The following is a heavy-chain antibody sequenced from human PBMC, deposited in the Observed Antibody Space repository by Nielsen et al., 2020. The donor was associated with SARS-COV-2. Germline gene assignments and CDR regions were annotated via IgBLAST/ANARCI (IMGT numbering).Heavy chain of an antibody. V-gene: IGHV4-30-4*01. CDR2: IYYSGTT. Sequence: SETLSLTCTVSGVFLYCCDYYWNWLRQPPGTGLEWLGYIYYSGTTYYNPSHESRATISVATSKSQFSLKLRSVTAADTAVYYCARATMTDADAFDIWGQGAMVSVSS. D-gene: IGHD4-17*01. CDR1: GVFLYCCDYY. J-gene: IGHJ3*02. CDR3: ARATMTDADAFDI.